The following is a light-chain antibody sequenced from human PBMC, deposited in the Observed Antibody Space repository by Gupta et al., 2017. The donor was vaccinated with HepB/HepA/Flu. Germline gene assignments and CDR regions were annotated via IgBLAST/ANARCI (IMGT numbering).Light chain of an antibody. CDR1: ALPKQY. Sequence: SSDLTQPPPVPVSPGQTARITSSGVALPKQYAYWYQQKPGQAPMLVIYKDSERPSGIPERFSGSSSGTTATLTISGVQAEDEADYYCQSADSSGTYVVFGGGTKLTVL. V-gene: IGLV3-25*03. CDR3: QSADSSGTYVV. CDR2: KDS. J-gene: IGLJ2*01.